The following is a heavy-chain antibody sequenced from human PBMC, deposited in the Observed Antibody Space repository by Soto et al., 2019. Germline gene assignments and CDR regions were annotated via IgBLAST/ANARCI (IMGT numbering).Heavy chain of an antibody. CDR3: AKVKFDFWDAYEY. CDR2: ISGSGGST. J-gene: IGHJ4*02. D-gene: IGHD3-3*01. V-gene: IGHV3-23*01. CDR1: GFSLSTYA. Sequence: EVQLLESGGGLVQPGGSLRLSCAASGFSLSTYAMHWVRQAPGKGLEWVSAISGSGGSTSYAASVKGRFTISRDNSKRTLYLQMNILRAEDTAVYYCAKVKFDFWDAYEYWGQGTLVTVSS.